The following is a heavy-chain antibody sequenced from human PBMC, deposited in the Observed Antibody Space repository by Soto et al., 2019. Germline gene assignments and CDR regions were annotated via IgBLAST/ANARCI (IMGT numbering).Heavy chain of an antibody. V-gene: IGHV4-59*08. CDR3: ASSNIAAAGFYYYGMDV. CDR2: IYYGGST. J-gene: IGHJ6*02. D-gene: IGHD6-13*01. Sequence: SETLSLTCTVSCDSISTDYWSWIRQSPGKGLEWIGFIYYGGSTNYNPSLKSRVTISVDTPKNQFSLKLSSVTAADTAVYYCASSNIAAAGFYYYGMDVWGRGTTVTVSS. CDR1: CDSISTDY.